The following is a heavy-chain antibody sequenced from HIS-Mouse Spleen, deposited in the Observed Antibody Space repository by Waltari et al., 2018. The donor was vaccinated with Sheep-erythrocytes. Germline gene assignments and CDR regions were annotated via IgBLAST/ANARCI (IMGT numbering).Heavy chain of an antibody. D-gene: IGHD1-26*01. V-gene: IGHV3-74*01. CDR3: ARETEWELSFDY. Sequence: EVQLVESGGGLVQPGGSLRLSCAASGFTFSSYWMHWVRQAPGKGLVWVSRNISDGSSTSYADSVKSRFTISRDNAKNTLYLQMNSLRAEDTAVYYCARETEWELSFDYWGQGTLVTVSS. CDR1: GFTFSSYW. CDR2: NISDGSST. J-gene: IGHJ4*02.